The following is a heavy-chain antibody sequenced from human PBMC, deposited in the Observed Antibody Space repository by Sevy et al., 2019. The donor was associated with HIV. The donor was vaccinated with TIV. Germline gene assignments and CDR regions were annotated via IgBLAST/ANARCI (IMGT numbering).Heavy chain of an antibody. D-gene: IGHD3-9*01. CDR3: ARESSYDILTEGAFDI. Sequence: GGSLRLSCAASGFTFSSYAMHWVRQAPGKGLEWVAVISYDGSNKYYADSVKGRFTISRDNSKNTLYLQMNSLRAADTAVYYCARESSYDILTEGAFDIWGQGTMVTVSS. CDR2: ISYDGSNK. CDR1: GFTFSSYA. V-gene: IGHV3-30-3*01. J-gene: IGHJ3*02.